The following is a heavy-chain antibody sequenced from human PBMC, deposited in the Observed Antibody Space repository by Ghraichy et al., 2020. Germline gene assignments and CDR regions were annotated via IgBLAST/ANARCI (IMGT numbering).Heavy chain of an antibody. Sequence: SETLSLTCAVYGGSFSGYYWSWIRQPPGKGLEWIGEINHSGSTNYNPSLKSRVTISVDTSKNQFSLKLSSVTAADTAVYYCARRVRYYGMDVWGQGTTVTVSS. V-gene: IGHV4-34*01. CDR1: GGSFSGYY. J-gene: IGHJ6*02. D-gene: IGHD1-1*01. CDR2: INHSGST. CDR3: ARRVRYYGMDV.